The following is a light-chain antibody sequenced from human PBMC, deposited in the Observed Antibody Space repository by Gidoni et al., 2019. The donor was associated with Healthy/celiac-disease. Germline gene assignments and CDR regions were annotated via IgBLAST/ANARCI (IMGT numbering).Light chain of an antibody. CDR3: QAWDSSTAV. CDR1: KLGDKY. V-gene: IGLV3-1*01. Sequence: SYELTQPPSVSVSPGQTASLTCSGDKLGDKYSCWYQQKPGQSPVLVIYQDSKRPSGIPKRFSGSNSGNTATLTISGTQAMDEADYYCQAWDSSTAVFGGGTKLTVL. J-gene: IGLJ2*01. CDR2: QDS.